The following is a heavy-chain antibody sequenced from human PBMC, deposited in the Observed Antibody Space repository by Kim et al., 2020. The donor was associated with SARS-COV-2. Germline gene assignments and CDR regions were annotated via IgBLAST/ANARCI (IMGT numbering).Heavy chain of an antibody. V-gene: IGHV3-33*05. CDR1: GFTFSNYG. D-gene: IGHD4-17*01. Sequence: GGSLRLSCEGSGFTFSNYGMHWVRQAPGEGLEWVAVITYDGSEKYCADSVKGRFIISRDNSKSTVYLEMTSLRAENTAVYYFANNDYAQFRSGAMNVWG. J-gene: IGHJ6*04. CDR3: ANNDYAQFRSGAMNV. CDR2: ITYDGSEK.